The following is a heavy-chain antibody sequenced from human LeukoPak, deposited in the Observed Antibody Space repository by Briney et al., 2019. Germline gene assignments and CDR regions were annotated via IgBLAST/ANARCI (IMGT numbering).Heavy chain of an antibody. CDR2: ISSSSSYI. V-gene: IGHV3-21*01. J-gene: IGHJ6*02. D-gene: IGHD2-15*01. CDR3: ARDHCSGGSCPDYYYYYGMDV. CDR1: GFTFSSYS. Sequence: GGSLRLSCAASGFTFSSYSMNWVRQAPGKGLEWVSSISSSSSYIYYADSVKGRFTISRDNAKNSLYLQMNSLRAEDTAVYYCARDHCSGGSCPDYYYYYGMDVWGQGTTVTVSS.